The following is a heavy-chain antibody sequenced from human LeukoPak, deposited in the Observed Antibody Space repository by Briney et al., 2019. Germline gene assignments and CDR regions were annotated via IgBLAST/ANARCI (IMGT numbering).Heavy chain of an antibody. D-gene: IGHD3-10*01. V-gene: IGHV3-30*18. CDR3: AKVSSNYYGSGSYQTLDY. CDR1: GFTFSSYG. Sequence: GGSLRLSCAASGFTFSSYGMHWVRQAPGKGLEWVAVISYDGSNKYYADSVKGRFTISRDNSKNTLYLQMNSLRAEDTAVYYCAKVSSNYYGSGSYQTLDYWGQGTLVTVSS. J-gene: IGHJ4*02. CDR2: ISYDGSNK.